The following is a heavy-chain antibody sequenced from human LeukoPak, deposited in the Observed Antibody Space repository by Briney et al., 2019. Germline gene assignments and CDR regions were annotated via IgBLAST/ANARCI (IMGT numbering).Heavy chain of an antibody. CDR3: ARDRVEWELPFDY. CDR1: GGSISSYY. CDR2: IYYSGST. V-gene: IGHV4-59*12. D-gene: IGHD1-26*01. J-gene: IGHJ4*02. Sequence: SETLSLTCTVSGGSISSYYWSWIRQPPGKGLEWIGYIYYSGSTNYNPSLKSRVTISVDTSKKQFSLRLRSVTAADTAVYYCARDRVEWELPFDYWGQGTLVTVSS.